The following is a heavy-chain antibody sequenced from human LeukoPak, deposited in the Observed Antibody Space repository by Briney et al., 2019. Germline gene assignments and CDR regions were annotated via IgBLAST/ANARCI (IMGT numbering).Heavy chain of an antibody. D-gene: IGHD2/OR15-2a*01. Sequence: PGGSLRLSCAASGFTFSSHSMSWVRQPPGEGLEWVAAISPSGDSTTYRDSVKGQFTISRDNSRNRLYLQMNTLTVEDTAIYYSARRLLIGGVTDFFDFWGQGALVTVSS. V-gene: IGHV3-23*01. CDR1: GFTFSSHS. CDR3: ARRLLIGGVTDFFDF. CDR2: ISPSGDST. J-gene: IGHJ4*02.